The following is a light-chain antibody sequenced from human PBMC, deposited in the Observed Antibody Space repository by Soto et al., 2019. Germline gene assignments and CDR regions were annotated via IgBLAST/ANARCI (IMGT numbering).Light chain of an antibody. CDR2: EVS. Sequence: QSALTQPASVSGSPGQSITISCTGTSSDVGGYNYVSWYQQQSGKAPKLIIHEVSNRPSGVSNRFSGSKSGNTASLTISGLQAEDEADYYCDSYTSSSTLFGTGTKLTVL. CDR1: SSDVGGYNY. V-gene: IGLV2-14*01. CDR3: DSYTSSSTL. J-gene: IGLJ1*01.